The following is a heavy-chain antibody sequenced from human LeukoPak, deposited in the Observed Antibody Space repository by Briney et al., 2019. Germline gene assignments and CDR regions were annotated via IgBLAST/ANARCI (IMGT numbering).Heavy chain of an antibody. D-gene: IGHD1-26*01. Sequence: PSEALSLTCAVSGYSISSGYYWGWIRQPPGKGLEWIGSIYHSGSTYYNPSLKSRVTISVDTSKNQFSLKLSSVTAADTAVYYCARDTGSYYGVFNYWGQGTLVTVSS. J-gene: IGHJ4*02. CDR2: IYHSGST. CDR1: GYSISSGYY. CDR3: ARDTGSYYGVFNY. V-gene: IGHV4-38-2*02.